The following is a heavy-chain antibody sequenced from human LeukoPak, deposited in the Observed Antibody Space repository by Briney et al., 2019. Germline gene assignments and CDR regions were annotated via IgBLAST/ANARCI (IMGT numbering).Heavy chain of an antibody. CDR1: GFTFSSYS. J-gene: IGHJ4*02. CDR2: ISTSGSTI. CDR3: ARVGVVNFDY. V-gene: IGHV3-48*04. D-gene: IGHD3-22*01. Sequence: GGSLRLSCAASGFTFSSYSMNWVRQAPGKGLEWVSYISTSGSTIYYADSVKGRFTISRDNAKNSLYLQMNSLRAEDTAVYYCARVGVVNFDYWGQGTLVTVSS.